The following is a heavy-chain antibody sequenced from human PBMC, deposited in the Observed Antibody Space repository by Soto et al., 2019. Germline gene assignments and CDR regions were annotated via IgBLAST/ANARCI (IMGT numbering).Heavy chain of an antibody. CDR3: ARLRVPAASGDFDY. Sequence: ASVKVSYKASGDTFTSYGISWVRQAPGQGLEWMGWISAYNGNTNYAQKLQGRVTMTTDTSTSTAYMELRSLRSDDTAVYYCARLRVPAASGDFDYWGQGTLVTVSS. J-gene: IGHJ4*02. D-gene: IGHD2-2*01. CDR1: GDTFTSYG. V-gene: IGHV1-18*01. CDR2: ISAYNGNT.